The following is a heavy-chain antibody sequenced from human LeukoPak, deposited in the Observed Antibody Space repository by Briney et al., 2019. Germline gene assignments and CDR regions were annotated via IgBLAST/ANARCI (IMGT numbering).Heavy chain of an antibody. V-gene: IGHV4-39*01. CDR2: IYYSGST. CDR3: ARLLTGSYLGAMFDY. CDR1: GGSISSSSYY. D-gene: IGHD1-26*01. J-gene: IGHJ4*02. Sequence: SETLSLTCTVSGGSISSSSYYWGWIRQPPGKGLEWIGSIYYSGSTYYNPSLKSRVTISVDTSKNQFSLKLSSVTAADTAVYYCARLLTGSYLGAMFDYWGQGTLVTVSS.